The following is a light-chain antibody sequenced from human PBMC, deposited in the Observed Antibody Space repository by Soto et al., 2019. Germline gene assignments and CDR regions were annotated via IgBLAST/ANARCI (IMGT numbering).Light chain of an antibody. CDR2: GAS. J-gene: IGKJ2*01. Sequence: EVVMTQSPATLSVSPGERATLSCRASQSVSSNLAWYQQKPCQAPRLLIYGASTRATGIPARFSGSGSGTEFTLPISNLESEDFAVYYCQQYDDWPPYTFGQGTKLEIK. CDR3: QQYDDWPPYT. CDR1: QSVSSN. V-gene: IGKV3-15*01.